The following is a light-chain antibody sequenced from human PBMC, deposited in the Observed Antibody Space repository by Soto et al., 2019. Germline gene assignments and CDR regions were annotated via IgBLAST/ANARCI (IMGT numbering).Light chain of an antibody. CDR1: SSDVGGYNY. J-gene: IGLJ1*01. CDR2: EVS. V-gene: IGLV2-14*01. CDR3: SSYTSSSTLYV. Sequence: QSVLTQPASVSGSPGQSITISCTGTSSDVGGYNYVSWYQQHPGKALKLMIYEVSNRPSGVSNRFSGSKSGNTASLTISGLQAEDEADYYCSSYTSSSTLYVFGTGTKLTVL.